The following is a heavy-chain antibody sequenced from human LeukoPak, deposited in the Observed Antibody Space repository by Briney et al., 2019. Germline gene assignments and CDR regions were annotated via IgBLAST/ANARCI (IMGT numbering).Heavy chain of an antibody. CDR3: ARDGYLAVDY. Sequence: GGSLRLSCAASGFIFSNYGMHWVRQTPAKGLEWVALIRNDGSMKYYADSVKGRFTISRDNSKNTLYLQMNNLRTEDMAVYYCARDGYLAVDYWGQGTLVTVSS. J-gene: IGHJ4*02. V-gene: IGHV3-30*02. CDR2: IRNDGSMK. D-gene: IGHD2-2*03. CDR1: GFIFSNYG.